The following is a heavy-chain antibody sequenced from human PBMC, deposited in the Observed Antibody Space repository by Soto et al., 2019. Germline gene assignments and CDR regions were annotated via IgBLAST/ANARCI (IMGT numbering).Heavy chain of an antibody. V-gene: IGHV3-48*02. D-gene: IGHD1-26*01. J-gene: IGHJ6*02. Sequence: PVGSLRLSCAASGFPFSSYSMNWVRQAPGKGLEWVSYISGSSSTIYYADSVKGRFTISRDNAKNSLYLQMNSLRDEDTAVYYCARERYSRNYGMDVWGQGTTVTVSS. CDR3: ARERYSRNYGMDV. CDR1: GFPFSSYS. CDR2: ISGSSSTI.